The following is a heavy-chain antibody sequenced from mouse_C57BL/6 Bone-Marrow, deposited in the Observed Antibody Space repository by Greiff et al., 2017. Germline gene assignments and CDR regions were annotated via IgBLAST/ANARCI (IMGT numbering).Heavy chain of an antibody. CDR2: ITPSSGYT. V-gene: IGHV1-4*01. CDR1: GYTFTSYT. J-gene: IGHJ2*01. CDR3: AKGFYYCGSRRYYFDY. Sequence: QVQLQQSGAELARPGASVKLSCKASGYTFTSYTMHWVKQRPGQGLEWIGYITPSSGYTKSNQKFTAKATLTADKSSSTAYMQLSSLTSEDSAVYYCAKGFYYCGSRRYYFDYGGQGTTLTVSS. D-gene: IGHD1-1*01.